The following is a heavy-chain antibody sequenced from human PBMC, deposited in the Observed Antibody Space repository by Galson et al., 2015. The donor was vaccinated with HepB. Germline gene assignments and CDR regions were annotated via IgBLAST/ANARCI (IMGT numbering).Heavy chain of an antibody. Sequence: SLRLSCAASGFTFSTYGMHWVRQAPGKGLEWVAVIWYDGNNKYYADSVRGRFTISRDNFKDTLYLQMSSLRAEDTAVYYCARVLPYCSTTSCYIDYWGQGTLVTVSS. CDR3: ARVLPYCSTTSCYIDY. D-gene: IGHD2-2*02. V-gene: IGHV3-33*01. CDR1: GFTFSTYG. J-gene: IGHJ4*02. CDR2: IWYDGNNK.